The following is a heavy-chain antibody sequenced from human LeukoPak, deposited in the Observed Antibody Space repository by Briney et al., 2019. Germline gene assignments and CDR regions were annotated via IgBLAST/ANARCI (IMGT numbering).Heavy chain of an antibody. CDR1: GGSISSSSYY. D-gene: IGHD3-16*02. CDR3: ARQATGEGELSDY. J-gene: IGHJ4*02. CDR2: IYYSGGT. Sequence: SEALSLTCTVSGGSISSSSYYWGWIRQPPGKGLEWIGSIYYSGGTYYNPSLKSRVTISVGTSKNQFSLKLSSVTAADTAVYYCARQATGEGELSDYWGQGTLVTVSS. V-gene: IGHV4-39*01.